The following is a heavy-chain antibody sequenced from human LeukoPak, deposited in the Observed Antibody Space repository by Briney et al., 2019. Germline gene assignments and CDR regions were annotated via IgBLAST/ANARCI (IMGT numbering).Heavy chain of an antibody. CDR3: ARDGYDSSGYYLGQNY. Sequence: GASVKVSCKASGGTFSSYAISWVRQAPGQGLEWMGGIIPIFGTANYAQKFQGRVTITADESTSTAYMELSSLRSEDTAVYYCARDGYDSSGYYLGQNYWGQGTLVTVSS. CDR2: IIPIFGTA. V-gene: IGHV1-69*13. J-gene: IGHJ4*02. CDR1: GGTFSSYA. D-gene: IGHD3-22*01.